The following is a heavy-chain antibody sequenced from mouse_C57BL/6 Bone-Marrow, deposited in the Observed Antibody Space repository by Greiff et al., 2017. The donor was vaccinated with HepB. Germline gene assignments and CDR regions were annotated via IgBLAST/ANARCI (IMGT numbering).Heavy chain of an antibody. Sequence: EVQLQQSGPELVKPGASVKISCKASGYTFTDYYMNWVKQSHGKSLEWIGDINPNNGGTSYNQKFKGKATLTVDKSSSTAYMELRSLTSEDSAVYYCATKTAQATFAYWGQGTLVTVSA. D-gene: IGHD3-2*02. V-gene: IGHV1-26*01. CDR2: INPNNGGT. J-gene: IGHJ3*01. CDR1: GYTFTDYY. CDR3: ATKTAQATFAY.